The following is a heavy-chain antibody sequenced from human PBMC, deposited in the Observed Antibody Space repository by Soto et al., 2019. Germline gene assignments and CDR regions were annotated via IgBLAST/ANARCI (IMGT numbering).Heavy chain of an antibody. CDR1: GGTFSSYT. V-gene: IGHV1-69*02. Sequence: QVQLVQSGAEVKKPGSSVKVSCKASGGTFSSYTISWVRQAPGQGLEWMGRIIPILGIANYAQKFQGRVTIAADKSTSTAYMELSSLRSEDTAVYYCAMTWTVPAARWSDIWGQGTLVTVSS. J-gene: IGHJ5*02. CDR3: AMTWTVPAARWSDI. CDR2: IIPILGIA. D-gene: IGHD2-2*01.